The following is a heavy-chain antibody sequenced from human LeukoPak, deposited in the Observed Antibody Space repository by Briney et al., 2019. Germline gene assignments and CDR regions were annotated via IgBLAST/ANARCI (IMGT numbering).Heavy chain of an antibody. Sequence: ASVKVSCKASGYTFTGYYMHWVRQAPGQGLGWRGWINPNSGDTNYAQTFQGRVTMTRDTSISTAYMELSRLRSDDTAVYYCARWNWEYASRGYYSYGMDVWGQGTTVTVSS. V-gene: IGHV1-2*02. J-gene: IGHJ6*02. CDR2: INPNSGDT. D-gene: IGHD3-22*01. CDR1: GYTFTGYY. CDR3: ARWNWEYASRGYYSYGMDV.